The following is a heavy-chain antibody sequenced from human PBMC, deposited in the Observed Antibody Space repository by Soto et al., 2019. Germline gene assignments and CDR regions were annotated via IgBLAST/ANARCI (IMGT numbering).Heavy chain of an antibody. D-gene: IGHD4-17*01. CDR3: ARDPPRDYGNSHYFDY. V-gene: IGHV1-46*01. J-gene: IGHJ4*02. Sequence: ASVKVSCKASGYTFTSYYMHWVRQAPGQGLEWMGIINPSGGSTSYAQKFQGRVTMTRDTSTSTVYMELSSLRSEDTAVYYCARDPPRDYGNSHYFDYWGQGTLVTVSS. CDR2: INPSGGST. CDR1: GYTFTSYY.